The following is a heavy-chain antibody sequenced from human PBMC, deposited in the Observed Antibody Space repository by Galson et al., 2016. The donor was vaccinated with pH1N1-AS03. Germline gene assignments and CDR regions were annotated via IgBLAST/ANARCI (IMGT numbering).Heavy chain of an antibody. V-gene: IGHV4-34*01. J-gene: IGHJ4*02. Sequence: SETLSLTCAVSGVSFRGRYWNWIRQAPGKGLEWIGEINYYGTPSYNPSLRGRATLSLDTSKNHFSLDLTSVTAADTAVYYCAKASNDDIWGSYRSVKYWGQGSRVIVSS. CDR1: GVSFRGRY. D-gene: IGHD3-16*02. CDR2: INYYGTP. CDR3: AKASNDDIWGSYRSVKY.